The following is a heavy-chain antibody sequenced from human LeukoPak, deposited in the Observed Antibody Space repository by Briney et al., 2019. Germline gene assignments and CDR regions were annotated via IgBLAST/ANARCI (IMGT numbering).Heavy chain of an antibody. CDR3: ARTPSITMIVVVRDYYYYMDV. V-gene: IGHV4-61*02. CDR2: IYTSGST. J-gene: IGHJ6*03. D-gene: IGHD3-22*01. CDR1: GGSISSGSYY. Sequence: SETLSLTCTVSGGSISSGSYYWSWIRQPAGKGLEWIGRIYTSGSTNYNPSLRSRVTISVDTSKNQFSLKLSSVTAADTAVYYCARTPSITMIVVVRDYYYYMDVWGKGTTVTVSS.